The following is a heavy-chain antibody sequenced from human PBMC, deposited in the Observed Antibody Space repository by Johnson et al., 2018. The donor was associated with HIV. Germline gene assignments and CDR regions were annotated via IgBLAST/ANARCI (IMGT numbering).Heavy chain of an antibody. Sequence: VQLVESGGGLVKPGGSLRLSCAASGFTFSDYYMSWIRQAPGKGLEWVGFIRSKAYGGTTEYAASVKGRFTISRDDSKSIAYLQMNSLKTDDTAVYYCARGFSDSSGYGYAFDIWGQGTMVTVSP. CDR3: ARGFSDSSGYGYAFDI. J-gene: IGHJ3*02. CDR1: GFTFSDYY. CDR2: IRSKAYGGTT. D-gene: IGHD3-22*01. V-gene: IGHV3-71*04.